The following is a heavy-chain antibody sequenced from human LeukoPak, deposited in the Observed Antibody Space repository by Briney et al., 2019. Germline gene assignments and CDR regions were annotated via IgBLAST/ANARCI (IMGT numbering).Heavy chain of an antibody. Sequence: GGSLRLSCAASGFTFSSNWMCWVRQDPGKGLEWVANINQDGSVKNYVDSVKGRFTISRDNSKNTLYLQMNSLRAEDTAVYYCARGGLWFGELDYYFDYWGQGTLVTVSS. V-gene: IGHV3-7*03. CDR3: ARGGLWFGELDYYFDY. D-gene: IGHD3-10*01. J-gene: IGHJ4*02. CDR1: GFTFSSNW. CDR2: INQDGSVK.